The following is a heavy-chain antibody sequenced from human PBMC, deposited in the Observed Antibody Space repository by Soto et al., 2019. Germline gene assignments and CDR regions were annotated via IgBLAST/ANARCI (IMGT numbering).Heavy chain of an antibody. V-gene: IGHV3-33*01. Sequence: QVQLVESGGGVVQPGRSLRLSCAASGFTFSSYGMHWVRQAPGKGLEWVAVIWYDGSNKYYADSVKGRFTISRDNCKNTVYLQRNSLRAEDTAVYYCARDLIVGGSCHAFDIWGQGTMVTVSS. CDR3: ARDLIVGGSCHAFDI. D-gene: IGHD1-26*01. J-gene: IGHJ3*02. CDR1: GFTFSSYG. CDR2: IWYDGSNK.